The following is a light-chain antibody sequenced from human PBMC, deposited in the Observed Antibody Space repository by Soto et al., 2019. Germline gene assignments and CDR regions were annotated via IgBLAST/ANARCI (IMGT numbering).Light chain of an antibody. CDR1: SSNIGRDP. CDR3: AGWDGSLRGFV. J-gene: IGLJ1*01. V-gene: IGLV1-44*01. Sequence: QSVLTQPPSESGTPGQRVTISCSGSSSNIGRDPVNWYQELPGTAPKLLIYDNNQRPSGVPDRFSGSKSGTSASLAISGLQSEDEADYFCAGWDGSLRGFVFGTGTKLTVL. CDR2: DNN.